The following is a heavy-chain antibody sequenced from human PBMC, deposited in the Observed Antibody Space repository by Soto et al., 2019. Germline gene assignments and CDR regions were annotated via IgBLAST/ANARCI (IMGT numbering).Heavy chain of an antibody. J-gene: IGHJ4*02. CDR3: AKGAYRGGEGSVVDY. CDR1: GFTFSSYG. CDR2: ISYDGSNK. V-gene: IGHV3-30*18. Sequence: QVQLVESGGGVVQPGRSLRLSCAASGFTFSSYGMHWVRQAPGKGLEWVAVISYDGSNKYYADSVKGRFTISRDNSKNTLYLQRNSLRAEDTAVYYCAKGAYRGGEGSVVDYWGQGTLVTVSS. D-gene: IGHD3-16*01.